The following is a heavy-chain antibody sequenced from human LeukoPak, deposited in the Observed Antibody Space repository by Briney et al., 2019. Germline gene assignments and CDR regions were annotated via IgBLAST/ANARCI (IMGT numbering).Heavy chain of an antibody. CDR2: IYSGGST. J-gene: IGHJ5*02. CDR1: GSIVSSNY. V-gene: IGHV3-53*01. CDR3: ARDLEWTTVTSA. D-gene: IGHD4-17*01. Sequence: GSLRLSCAASGSIVSSNYMSWVRQAPGKGLEWVSVIYSGGSTFYADSVKGRFNISRDNSKNTLYLQMNSLRAEDTAVYYCARDLEWTTVTSAWGQGTLVTVSS.